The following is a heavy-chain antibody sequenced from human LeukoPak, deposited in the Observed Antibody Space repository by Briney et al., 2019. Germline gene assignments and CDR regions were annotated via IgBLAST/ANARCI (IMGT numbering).Heavy chain of an antibody. CDR1: GFTLSITS. D-gene: IGHD1-1*01. J-gene: IGHJ4*02. Sequence: GGSLRLSCVASGFTLSITSMNWVRQAPGKALEWISYIDKSSNPIYYADSVKGRFTISRDSAKNSLYLQMNSLRAEDTAVYYCADNLSRWGQGTLVTVSS. V-gene: IGHV3-48*04. CDR3: ADNLSR. CDR2: IDKSSNPI.